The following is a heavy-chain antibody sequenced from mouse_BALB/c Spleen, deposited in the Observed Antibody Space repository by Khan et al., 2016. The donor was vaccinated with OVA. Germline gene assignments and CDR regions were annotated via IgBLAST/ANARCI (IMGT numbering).Heavy chain of an antibody. Sequence: VQLKQSGAELVKPGASVKLSCTASGFNIKDTYMHWVKQRPEQGLEWIGRIDPANGNTKYDPKFQGKATITADTSSNTAYLQLSSLTSEDTAVYYCERIEKKVATYFDYWGQGTTLTVSS. V-gene: IGHV14-3*02. CDR1: GFNIKDTY. CDR2: IDPANGNT. CDR3: ERIEKKVATYFDY. D-gene: IGHD1-1*01. J-gene: IGHJ2*01.